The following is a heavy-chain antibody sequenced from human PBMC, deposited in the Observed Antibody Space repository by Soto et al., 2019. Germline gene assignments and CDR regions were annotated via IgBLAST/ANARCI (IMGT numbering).Heavy chain of an antibody. V-gene: IGHV3-23*01. D-gene: IGHD6-6*01. J-gene: IGHJ3*02. CDR1: GFTFSSYA. CDR2: ISGSGGST. Sequence: EVQLLESGGGLVQPGGSLRLSCAASGFTFSSYAMSWVRQAPGKGLEWVSAISGSGGSTYYADSVKGRFTISRDNSKNTLYLQMNSLSAEDTAVYYCAGSSSLEMSAFDIWGQGTMVTVSS. CDR3: AGSSSLEMSAFDI.